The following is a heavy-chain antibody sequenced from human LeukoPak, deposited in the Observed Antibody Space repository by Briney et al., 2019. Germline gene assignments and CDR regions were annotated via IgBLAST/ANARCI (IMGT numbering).Heavy chain of an antibody. Sequence: PSETLSLTCTVSGGSINSYYWSWLRQPPGKGLEWIRYIYYSGSTNYNPSLKSRVTISVDTSKNQFSLKLSSVTAADTAVYYCARAYCSSTSCSVGAFDVGGQGKMVTVSS. V-gene: IGHV4-59*13. D-gene: IGHD2-2*01. CDR3: ARAYCSSTSCSVGAFDV. CDR2: IYYSGST. J-gene: IGHJ3*01. CDR1: GGSINSYY.